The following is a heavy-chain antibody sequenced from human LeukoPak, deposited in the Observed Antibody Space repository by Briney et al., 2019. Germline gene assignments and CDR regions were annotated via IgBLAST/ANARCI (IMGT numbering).Heavy chain of an antibody. J-gene: IGHJ4*02. V-gene: IGHV3-7*01. Sequence: AGGSLRLSCAASGFTFTNYWMSWVRQAPGMGLEWVAGIKEGGGEKYYVDSVKGRFTISRDKAKNSVYLQMNSQRTEDTAVYYCARGPHWGQGPLVTVSS. CDR3: ARGPH. CDR1: GFTFTNYW. CDR2: IKEGGGEK.